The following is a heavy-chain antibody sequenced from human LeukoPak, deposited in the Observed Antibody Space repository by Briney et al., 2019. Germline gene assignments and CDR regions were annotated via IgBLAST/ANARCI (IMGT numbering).Heavy chain of an antibody. J-gene: IGHJ4*02. CDR3: ARGFPYYDFWSGYYTFVD. V-gene: IGHV1-8*01. CDR2: MNPNSGNT. D-gene: IGHD3-3*01. CDR1: GYTFTSYD. Sequence: ASVKVSCKATGYTFTSYDINWVRQATGQGLEWMGWMNPNSGNTGYAQKFQGRVTMTRNTSISTTYMELSSLRSEDTAVYYCARGFPYYDFWSGYYTFVDWGQGTLVTVSS.